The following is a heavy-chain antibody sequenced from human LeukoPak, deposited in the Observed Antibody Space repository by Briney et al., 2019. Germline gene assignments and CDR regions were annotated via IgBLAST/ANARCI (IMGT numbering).Heavy chain of an antibody. CDR2: IIPIFGTA. CDR1: GGTFSSYA. V-gene: IGHV1-69*05. Sequence: SVKVSCKASGGTFSSYAISWVRQAPGQGREWRGGIIPIFGTANYAQKLQGRATITTGESTSTAYMELSSLRSEDTAVYYCARDQQIAARLPDGAFDIWGQGTMVTVSS. J-gene: IGHJ3*02. D-gene: IGHD6-6*01. CDR3: ARDQQIAARLPDGAFDI.